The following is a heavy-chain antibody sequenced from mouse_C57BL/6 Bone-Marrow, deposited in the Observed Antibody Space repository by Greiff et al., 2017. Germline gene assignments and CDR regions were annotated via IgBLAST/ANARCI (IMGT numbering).Heavy chain of an antibody. D-gene: IGHD1-1*01. V-gene: IGHV1-64*01. CDR1: GYTFTSYW. J-gene: IGHJ3*01. CDR2: IHPNSGST. Sequence: QVLLHQPGAELVKPGASVKLSCMASGYTFTSYWMHWVKQRPGQGLEWIGMIHPNSGSTNYNEKFNSKATLTVDKSSNTADMQLSSLTTEDSAVYYCARKDYGSSYLFAYWGQGTLVTVSA. CDR3: ARKDYGSSYLFAY.